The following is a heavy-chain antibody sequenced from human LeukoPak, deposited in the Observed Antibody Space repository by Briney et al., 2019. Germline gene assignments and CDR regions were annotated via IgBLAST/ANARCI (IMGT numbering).Heavy chain of an antibody. V-gene: IGHV1-69*02. CDR2: IIPILGIA. CDR3: ARAESGYLYFDY. D-gene: IGHD5-12*01. CDR1: GGTFSSYT. J-gene: IGHJ4*02. Sequence: SSVKVSCKASGGTFSSYTISWVRQAPGQGLEWMGRIIPILGIANYAQKFQGRVTITADKSTSTAYMELSSLRSEDTAVYYCARAESGYLYFDYWDQGTLVTVPS.